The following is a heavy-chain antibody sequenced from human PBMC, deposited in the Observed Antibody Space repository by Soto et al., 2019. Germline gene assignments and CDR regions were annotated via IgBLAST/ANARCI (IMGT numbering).Heavy chain of an antibody. J-gene: IGHJ4*02. V-gene: IGHV4-39*01. CDR2: IYDAGTT. CDR3: ARRGSGHTFDY. CDR1: GASVSRIGFH. D-gene: IGHD3-10*01. Sequence: SETLSLTCAVSGASVSRIGFHWGWIRQPPGQGLEWIGSIYDAGTTFYNPSLKSRVTISADTSKNHFSLRLSSVTAADTAVYYCARRGSGHTFDYWGQGTLVTVSS.